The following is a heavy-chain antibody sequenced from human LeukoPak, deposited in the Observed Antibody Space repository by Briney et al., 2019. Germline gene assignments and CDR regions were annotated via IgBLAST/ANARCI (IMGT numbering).Heavy chain of an antibody. CDR1: GVHFSTYS. V-gene: IGHV3-30*04. CDR2: MSHDGSKE. CDR3: ARGNGALGPVLPAMPPHYCSALDV. Sequence: PWGSLRLSCAASGVHFSTYSMHWVRQAPGKGLEWVAVMSHDGSKEYYADFVNGRFTTSRDNSRDTLHLQTTNLGPEDTAVFYCARGNGALGPVLPAMPPHYCSALDVWGPGTTVTVSS. J-gene: IGHJ6*02. D-gene: IGHD2-2*01.